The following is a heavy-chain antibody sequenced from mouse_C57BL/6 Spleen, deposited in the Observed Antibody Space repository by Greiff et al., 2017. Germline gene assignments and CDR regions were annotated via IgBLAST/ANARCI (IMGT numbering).Heavy chain of an antibody. Sequence: DVKLVESGGGLVQPGGSMKLSCAASGFTFSDAWMDWVRQSPEKGLEWVAEIRNKANNHATYYAESVKGRFTISRDDFKSSVYLQMSSLRAEDTGIYYCTRIYYDYDEDAMDYWGQGTSVTVSS. CDR2: IRNKANNHAT. D-gene: IGHD2-4*01. J-gene: IGHJ4*01. CDR1: GFTFSDAW. V-gene: IGHV6-6*01. CDR3: TRIYYDYDEDAMDY.